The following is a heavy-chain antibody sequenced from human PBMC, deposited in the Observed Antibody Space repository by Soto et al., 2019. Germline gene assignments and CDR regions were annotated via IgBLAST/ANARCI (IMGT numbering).Heavy chain of an antibody. CDR2: ISYDGSNK. CDR3: AKGSRKWKLAGYFGY. CDR1: GGNFCRSG. Sequence: LPLSDEGCGGNFCRSGLSWDRQKTGKGLEWVAVISYDGSNKYYADSVKGRFTISRDNSKNTLYLQMNSLRAEDTAVYYFAKGSRKWKLAGYFGYPGQATLVT. J-gene: IGHJ4*02. V-gene: IGHV3-30*18. D-gene: IGHD1-1*01.